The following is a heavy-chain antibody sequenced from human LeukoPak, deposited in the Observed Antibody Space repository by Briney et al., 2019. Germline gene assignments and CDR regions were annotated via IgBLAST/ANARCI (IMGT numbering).Heavy chain of an antibody. CDR3: ARGIRLVRGVITPNFDY. CDR2: IYPGDSDA. V-gene: IGHV5-51*01. D-gene: IGHD3-10*01. Sequence: GESLQISFEGSGYSFTNYWIAWVRQMPGKGLEWMGIIYPGDSDATYSPSFQGQVTISTDKSIGTAYLQWSSLKASDTAMYYCARGIRLVRGVITPNFDYWGQGTLVTVSS. CDR1: GYSFTNYW. J-gene: IGHJ4*02.